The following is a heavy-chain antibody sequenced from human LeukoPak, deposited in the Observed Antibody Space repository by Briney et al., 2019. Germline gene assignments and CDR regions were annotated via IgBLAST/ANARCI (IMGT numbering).Heavy chain of an antibody. J-gene: IGHJ3*02. Sequence: SETLSLTCTVSGGSISSHSYYWGWLRQPPGKGLEWIGNNSGNTYYNPSLKSRVTMSVDTSENQFSLKLSSVTAADTAVYYCARVEYDRGLGGAFDIWGQGTMVTVSS. CDR1: GGSISSHSYY. D-gene: IGHD3-22*01. CDR2: NSGNT. CDR3: ARVEYDRGLGGAFDI. V-gene: IGHV4-39*07.